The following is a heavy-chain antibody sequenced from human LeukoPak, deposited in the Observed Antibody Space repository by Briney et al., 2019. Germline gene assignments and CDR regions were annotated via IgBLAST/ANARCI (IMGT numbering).Heavy chain of an antibody. D-gene: IGHD6-13*01. Sequence: ASVKVSCKASGYTFTSYYMHWVRQAPGQGLEWKGIINPSGGSTSYAQKFQGRVTMTRDTSTSTVYMELSSLRSEDTAVYYCARWREEISSSWYYFDYWGQGTLVTVSS. CDR3: ARWREEISSSWYYFDY. J-gene: IGHJ4*02. V-gene: IGHV1-46*01. CDR2: INPSGGST. CDR1: GYTFTSYY.